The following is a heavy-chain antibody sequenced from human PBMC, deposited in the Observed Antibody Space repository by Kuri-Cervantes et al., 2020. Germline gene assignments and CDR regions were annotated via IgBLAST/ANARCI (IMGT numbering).Heavy chain of an antibody. CDR3: AKEEGAYCGGDCYSPYGY. Sequence: GESLKISCAASGITFSSCGMHWVRQAPGKGLEWVAVISYDGSNKYYADSVKGRFTISRDNSKNTLYLQMNSLRAEDTAVYYCAKEEGAYCGGDCYSPYGYWGQGTLVTVSS. V-gene: IGHV3-30*18. D-gene: IGHD2-21*02. CDR2: ISYDGSNK. J-gene: IGHJ4*02. CDR1: GITFSSCG.